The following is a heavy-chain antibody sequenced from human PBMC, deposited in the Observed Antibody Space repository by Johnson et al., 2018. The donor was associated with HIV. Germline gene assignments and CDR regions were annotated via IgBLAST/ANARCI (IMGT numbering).Heavy chain of an antibody. CDR3: ARDSTPWGGDYVGYAFDI. V-gene: IGHV3-11*04. Sequence: QVHLVESGGGLVKPGGSLRLSCAASGFTFSDYYMNWIRQAPGKGLEWVSYISSSGITIYYADSVKGRFTISRDNAKNSLSLRMNSLRPEDTAVYYCARDSTPWGGDYVGYAFDIWGQGTMVTVSS. CDR1: GFTFSDYY. D-gene: IGHD4-17*01. J-gene: IGHJ3*02. CDR2: ISSSGITI.